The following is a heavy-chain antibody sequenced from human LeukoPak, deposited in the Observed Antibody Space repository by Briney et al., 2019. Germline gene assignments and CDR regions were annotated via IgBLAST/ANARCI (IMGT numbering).Heavy chain of an antibody. CDR1: GGTFSSYA. Sequence: SVKVSCKASGGTFSSYAISWVRQAPGQGLEWMGGIIPIFGTANYAQKFQGRVTITADESTSTAYMELSSLRAEDTAVYYCTREPNGPPYYYYGMDVWGQGTTVTVSS. V-gene: IGHV1-69*01. CDR3: TREPNGPPYYYYGMDV. CDR2: IIPIFGTA. J-gene: IGHJ6*02. D-gene: IGHD4-17*01.